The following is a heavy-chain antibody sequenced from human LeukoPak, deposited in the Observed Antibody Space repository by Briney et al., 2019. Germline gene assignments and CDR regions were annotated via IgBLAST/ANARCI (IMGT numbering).Heavy chain of an antibody. J-gene: IGHJ4*02. CDR2: LYSDGRT. V-gene: IGHV3-53*01. CDR3: ARGGGYYPIDY. D-gene: IGHD2-15*01. CDR1: GFTVNSNY. Sequence: GGSLRLSCAASGFTVNSNYMNWVRQAPGKGLEWVSVLYSDGRTYYADSVKGRFTISRDTSRNTLYLQVNSLRAEDTAVYYCARGGGYYPIDYWGQGTLVTVSS.